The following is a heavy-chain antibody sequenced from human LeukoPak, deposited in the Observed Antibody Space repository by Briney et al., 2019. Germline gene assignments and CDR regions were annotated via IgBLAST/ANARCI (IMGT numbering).Heavy chain of an antibody. V-gene: IGHV3-48*01. CDR1: GFTFSSYS. CDR2: ISSGSSTI. CDR3: ARGAYCSSTSCSFGDY. J-gene: IGHJ4*02. Sequence: PGGSLRLSCAASGFTFSSYSMNWVRQAPGKGLEWVSYISSGSSTIYYADSVKGRFTISRDNAKNTLYLQMNSLRAEDTAVYYCARGAYCSSTSCSFGDYWGQGTLVTVSS. D-gene: IGHD2-2*01.